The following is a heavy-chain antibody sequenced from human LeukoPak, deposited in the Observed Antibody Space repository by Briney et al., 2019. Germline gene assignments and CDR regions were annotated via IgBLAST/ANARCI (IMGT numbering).Heavy chain of an antibody. V-gene: IGHV3-30-3*01. Sequence: PGGSLRLSCAASGFTFSSYAMHWVRQAPGKGLEWVAVISYDGSNKYYADSVKGRFTISRDNSKNTLYLQMNSLRAEDTAVHYCARDSGNYYTMYYFDYWGQGTLVTVSS. J-gene: IGHJ4*02. CDR2: ISYDGSNK. D-gene: IGHD3-3*01. CDR1: GFTFSSYA. CDR3: ARDSGNYYTMYYFDY.